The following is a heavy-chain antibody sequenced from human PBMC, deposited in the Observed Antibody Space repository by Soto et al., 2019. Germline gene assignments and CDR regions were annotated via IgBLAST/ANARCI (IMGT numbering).Heavy chain of an antibody. CDR2: IYFTGST. J-gene: IGHJ5*02. V-gene: IGHV4-61*01. CDR3: TRGPPRVQWFDP. CDR1: GGAVSSGTYY. Sequence: SETLSLTCTGSGGAVSSGTYYWSWIRQPPGKGLEWIGHIYFTGSTNYNPSLKSRVTMSLDTSRNQFSLKLSSVTAADTAVYYCTRGPPRVQWFDPWGLGTLVTVSS.